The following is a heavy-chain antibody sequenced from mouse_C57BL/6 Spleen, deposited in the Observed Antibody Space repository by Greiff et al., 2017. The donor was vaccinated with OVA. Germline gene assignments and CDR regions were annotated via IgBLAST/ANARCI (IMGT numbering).Heavy chain of an antibody. J-gene: IGHJ1*03. V-gene: IGHV1-80*01. D-gene: IGHD1-1*01. Sequence: QVQLQQSGAELVKPGASVKISCKASGYAFSSYWMNWVKQRPGKGLEWIGQIYPGDGDTNYNGKFKGKATLTADKSSSTAYMQLSSLTSEDSAVYFGARRIYYGSEGYFDVWGTGTTVTVSS. CDR2: IYPGDGDT. CDR3: ARRIYYGSEGYFDV. CDR1: GYAFSSYW.